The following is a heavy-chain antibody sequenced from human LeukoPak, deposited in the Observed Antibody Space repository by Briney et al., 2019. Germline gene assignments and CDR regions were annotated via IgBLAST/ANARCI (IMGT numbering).Heavy chain of an antibody. CDR2: IYYRGST. CDR1: GGSISSYY. CDR3: ASGCGGDCYSSFDY. V-gene: IGHV4-59*08. Sequence: SETLSLTCTVSGGSISSYYWSWIRQLPGKGLEWIGYIYYRGSTNYNPSLKSRVTISVDTSKNQFSLKLSSVTAADTAVYYCASGCGGDCYSSFDYWGQGTLVTVSS. D-gene: IGHD2-21*02. J-gene: IGHJ4*02.